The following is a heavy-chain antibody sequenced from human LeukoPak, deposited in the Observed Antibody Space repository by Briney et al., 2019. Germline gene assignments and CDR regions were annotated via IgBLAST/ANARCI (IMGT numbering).Heavy chain of an antibody. Sequence: GASVKVSCKASGYTFTDYYMHWVRQAPGQGLEWMGWINPNSGGTNYAQKFQGRVTMTRDTSISTAYMELSRLRSDDTAVYYCARVGYCSSTSCYTGDYWGQGTLVTVSS. D-gene: IGHD2-2*02. CDR2: INPNSGGT. CDR1: GYTFTDYY. J-gene: IGHJ4*02. V-gene: IGHV1-2*02. CDR3: ARVGYCSSTSCYTGDY.